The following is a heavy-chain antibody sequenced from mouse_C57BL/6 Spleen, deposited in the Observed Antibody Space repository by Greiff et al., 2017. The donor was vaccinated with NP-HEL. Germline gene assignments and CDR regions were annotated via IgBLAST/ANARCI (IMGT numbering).Heavy chain of an antibody. V-gene: IGHV1-82*01. Sequence: QVQLQQSGPELVKPGASVKISCKASGYAFSSSWMNWVKQRPGKGLEWIGRIYPGDGDTNYNGKFKGKATLTADKSSSTAYMQLSSLTSEDSAVYFCAIPYYYGSSPYAMDYWGQGTSVTVSS. J-gene: IGHJ4*01. CDR2: IYPGDGDT. D-gene: IGHD1-1*01. CDR1: GYAFSSSW. CDR3: AIPYYYGSSPYAMDY.